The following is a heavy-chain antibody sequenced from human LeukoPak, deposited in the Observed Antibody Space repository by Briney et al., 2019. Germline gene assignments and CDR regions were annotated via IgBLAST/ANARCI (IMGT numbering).Heavy chain of an antibody. CDR3: ARDSGYGDYDY. Sequence: ASVKVSCKASGGTFSSYAISWVRQAPGQGPEWMGVISPSGGSTTYAQKFQGRVTLTRDMSTSTDYLELSSLRSEDTAVYYCARDSGYGDYDYWGQGTLVTVSS. V-gene: IGHV1-46*01. CDR1: GGTFSSYA. CDR2: ISPSGGST. J-gene: IGHJ4*02. D-gene: IGHD4-17*01.